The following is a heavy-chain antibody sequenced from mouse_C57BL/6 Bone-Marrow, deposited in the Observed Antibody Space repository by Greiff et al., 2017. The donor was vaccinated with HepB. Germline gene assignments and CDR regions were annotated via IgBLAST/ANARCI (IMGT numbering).Heavy chain of an antibody. CDR2: IHPNSGST. CDR3: GGSSYDYDMDY. D-gene: IGHD1-1*01. Sequence: QVQLQQPGAELVKPGASVKLSCKASGYTFTSYWMHWVKQRPGQGLEWIGMIHPNSGSTNYNEKFKSKATLTVDKSSSTAYMQISSLTSEDSAVYYGGGSSYDYDMDYWGQGTTVTVSS. V-gene: IGHV1-64*01. J-gene: IGHJ4*01. CDR1: GYTFTSYW.